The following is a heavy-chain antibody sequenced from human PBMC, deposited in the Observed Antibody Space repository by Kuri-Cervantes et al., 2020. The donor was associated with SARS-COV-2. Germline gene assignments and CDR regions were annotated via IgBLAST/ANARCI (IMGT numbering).Heavy chain of an antibody. CDR1: GGSFSGYY. V-gene: IGHV4-34*01. J-gene: IGHJ4*02. Sequence: ESLKISCAVYGGSFSGYYWSWIRQPPGKGLEWIGEINHSGSTNYNPSLKSRVTISVDTYKNQFSLKLSSVTAADTAVYYCARRRGFSGYVDRPSYFDYWGRGTLVTVSS. D-gene: IGHD5-12*01. CDR3: ARRRGFSGYVDRPSYFDY. CDR2: INHSGST.